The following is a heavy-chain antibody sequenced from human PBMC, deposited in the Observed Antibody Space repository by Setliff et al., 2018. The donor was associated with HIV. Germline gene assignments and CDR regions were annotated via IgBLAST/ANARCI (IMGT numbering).Heavy chain of an antibody. J-gene: IGHJ4*02. CDR3: AKDNYGDQFIDH. Sequence: PGESLKISCAASGFTFDDYTMHWVRQAPGKGLEWVSLISWDAGSTYYADSVKGRFTTFRDNSKNSLYLQMNSLRTEDTALYYCAKDNYGDQFIDHWGQGTLVTVSS. V-gene: IGHV3-43*01. CDR1: GFTFDDYT. CDR2: ISWDAGST. D-gene: IGHD4-17*01.